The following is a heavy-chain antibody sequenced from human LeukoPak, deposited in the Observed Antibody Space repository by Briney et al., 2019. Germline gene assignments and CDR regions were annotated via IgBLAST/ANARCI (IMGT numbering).Heavy chain of an antibody. CDR1: GFTFRTYG. V-gene: IGHV3-7*01. CDR3: ARLIGDRTIYDY. J-gene: IGHJ4*02. CDR2: INEGGSET. Sequence: GGSLRLSCAASGFTFRTYGMSWVRQAPGKGLEWVASINEGGSETYYVESVKGRFTISRDNAMNSFFLQMNSLRAEDTAVYYCARLIGDRTIYDYWGQGTLVTVSS. D-gene: IGHD6-6*01.